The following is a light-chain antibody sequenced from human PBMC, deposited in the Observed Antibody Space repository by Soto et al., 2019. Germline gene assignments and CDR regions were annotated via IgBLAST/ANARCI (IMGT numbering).Light chain of an antibody. Sequence: QSVLTQSPSASASLGASVELTCTLSSGHSHYAIAWHQQQPEKGPQYLMKVDTEGSHYKVDGIPDRFSGSSSGAERYLIISSLQSEDEADYYCQTWGAGIQVFGGGTKLTVL. CDR1: SGHSHYA. V-gene: IGLV4-69*01. CDR3: QTWGAGIQV. CDR2: VDTEGSH. J-gene: IGLJ3*02.